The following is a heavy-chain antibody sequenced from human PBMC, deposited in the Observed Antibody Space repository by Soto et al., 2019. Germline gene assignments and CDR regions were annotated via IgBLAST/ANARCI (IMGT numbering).Heavy chain of an antibody. Sequence: SETLSLTCTFSCGSVSSGSYYWSWIRQPPGKGLEWIGYIYYSGSTNYNPSLKSRVTISVDTSKNQFSLKLSSVTAADTAVYYCARGVELDPYYYYGMDVWGQGTTVTVSS. V-gene: IGHV4-61*01. CDR1: CGSVSSGSYY. D-gene: IGHD1-26*01. CDR2: IYYSGST. J-gene: IGHJ6*02. CDR3: ARGVELDPYYYYGMDV.